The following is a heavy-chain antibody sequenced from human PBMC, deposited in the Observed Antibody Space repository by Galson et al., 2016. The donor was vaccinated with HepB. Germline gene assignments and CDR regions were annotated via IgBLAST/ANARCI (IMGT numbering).Heavy chain of an antibody. CDR3: ARYYDILTGYSNYGMDV. CDR1: GFTFSDYY. D-gene: IGHD3-9*01. CDR2: ISSSGSYI. Sequence: SLRLSCAASGFTFSDYYMNWIRQAPGKGLEWVSYISSSGSYIYYADSVKGRFTISRDNAKNSLYLQMDSLRAEDTAVYYCARYYDILTGYSNYGMDVWGQGTLVTVSS. V-gene: IGHV3-11*01. J-gene: IGHJ6*02.